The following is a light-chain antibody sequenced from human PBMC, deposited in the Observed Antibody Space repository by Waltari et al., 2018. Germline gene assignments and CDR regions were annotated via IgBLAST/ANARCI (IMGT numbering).Light chain of an antibody. CDR1: SSDVGRHDS. V-gene: IGLV2-14*03. CDR2: DVN. J-gene: IGLJ2*01. Sequence: QSALTQPASVSGSPGQSITLSCTGSSSDVGRHDSVSWYQDHPGQAPKVIIFDVNNRPSGVSDRFSASKSGNTASLTISGLQAEDEATYYCSSQSIDDVIIFGGGTKLTVL. CDR3: SSQSIDDVII.